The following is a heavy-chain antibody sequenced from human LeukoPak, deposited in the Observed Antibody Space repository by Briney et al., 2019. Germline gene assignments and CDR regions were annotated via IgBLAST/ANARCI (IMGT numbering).Heavy chain of an antibody. D-gene: IGHD3-10*01. V-gene: IGHV4-61*02. CDR1: GGSISSGSYY. CDR2: IYTSGST. CDR3: ARTKYYYGSGSYFGGANYYYYMDV. Sequence: SQTLSLTCTVSGGSISSGSYYWSWIRQPAGKGLEWIGRIYTSGSTNYNPSLKSRVTISADTSKNQFSLKLSSVTAADTAVYYCARTKYYYGSGSYFGGANYYYYMDVWGKGTTVTVSS. J-gene: IGHJ6*03.